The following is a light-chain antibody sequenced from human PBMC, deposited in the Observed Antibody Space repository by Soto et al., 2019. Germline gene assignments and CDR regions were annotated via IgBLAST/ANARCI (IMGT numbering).Light chain of an antibody. V-gene: IGKV1-8*01. CDR2: AAS. CDR1: QGISSY. J-gene: IGKJ1*01. Sequence: AIQMTQSPSSLSASIGDRVTITCRASQGISSYLAWYQQKPGKAPKLLIYAASTMHTGVPTRFSGSGSGTEFTLTISSLQPEDFATYYCQQFYNYPWTFGQGTKVDI. CDR3: QQFYNYPWT.